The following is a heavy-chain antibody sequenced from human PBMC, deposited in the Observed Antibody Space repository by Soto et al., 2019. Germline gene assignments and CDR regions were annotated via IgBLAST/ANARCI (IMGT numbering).Heavy chain of an antibody. CDR2: ISAYNGNT. Sequence: ASVKVYFKAAGYTYTGYGISWVQQAPGQGLEWMGWISAYNGNTNYAQKLQGRVTMTTDTSTSTAYMELRSLRSDDTAVYYCAKDSAPPPAGTDYWGQGTLVTVSS. CDR1: GYTYTGYG. J-gene: IGHJ4*02. CDR3: AKDSAPPPAGTDY. D-gene: IGHD6-13*01. V-gene: IGHV1-18*01.